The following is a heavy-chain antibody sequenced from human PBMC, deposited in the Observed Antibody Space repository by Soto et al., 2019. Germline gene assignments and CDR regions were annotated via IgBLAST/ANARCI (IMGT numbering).Heavy chain of an antibody. D-gene: IGHD3-22*01. CDR3: AKDYRRGGMIVVEAYDAFDI. V-gene: IGHV3-30*18. J-gene: IGHJ3*02. CDR2: ISYDGSNK. Sequence: QVQLVESGGGVVQPGRSLRLSCAASGFTFSSYGMHWVRQAPGKGLEWVAVISYDGSNKYYADSVKGRFTISRDNSKNTLYRQMNSVRAEDRAVYYCAKDYRRGGMIVVEAYDAFDIWGQGTMVTVSS. CDR1: GFTFSSYG.